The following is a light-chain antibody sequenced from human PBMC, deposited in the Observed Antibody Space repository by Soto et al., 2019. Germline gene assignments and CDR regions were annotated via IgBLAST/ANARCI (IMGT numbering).Light chain of an antibody. J-gene: IGKJ4*01. Sequence: DIQMTHSPSTLSASVGYRVSINCRASQSISAWLAWYQQKPGKAPRLLIYKASTLEIGVPSRFSGSGSGTDFTLTISSLQPEDFATYYCQQSYSTPLTFGGGTKVDIK. V-gene: IGKV1-5*03. CDR1: QSISAW. CDR2: KAS. CDR3: QQSYSTPLT.